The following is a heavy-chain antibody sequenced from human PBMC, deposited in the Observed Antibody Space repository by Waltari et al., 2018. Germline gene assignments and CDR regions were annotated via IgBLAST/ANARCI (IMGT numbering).Heavy chain of an antibody. J-gene: IGHJ3*02. D-gene: IGHD1-26*01. CDR3: ARAQWELAAFDI. CDR2: ISYDGSNK. Sequence: QVQLVESGGGVVQPGRSLRLSCAASGFTFSSYAMHWVRQAPGKGLEWVAVISYDGSNKYYADSVKGRFTISRDNSKNTLYLQMNSLRAEDTAVYYCARAQWELAAFDIWGQGTMVTVSS. V-gene: IGHV3-30-3*01. CDR1: GFTFSSYA.